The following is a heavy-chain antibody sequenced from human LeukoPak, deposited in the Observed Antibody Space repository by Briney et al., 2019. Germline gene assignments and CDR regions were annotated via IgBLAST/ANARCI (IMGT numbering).Heavy chain of an antibody. Sequence: SETLSLTCTVSGGSISSSSYYWGWIRQPPGKGLEWIGRIYYSGSTYYNPSLKSRFTISVDTSKNQFSLKLSSVTAADTAVYYCARHAEHYDYWGQGTLVTVSS. CDR2: IYYSGST. J-gene: IGHJ4*02. D-gene: IGHD1-26*01. V-gene: IGHV4-39*01. CDR3: ARHAEHYDY. CDR1: GGSISSSSYY.